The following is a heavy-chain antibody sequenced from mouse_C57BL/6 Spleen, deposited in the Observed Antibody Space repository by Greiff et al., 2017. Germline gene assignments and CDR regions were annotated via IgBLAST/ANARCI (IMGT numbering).Heavy chain of an antibody. CDR3: ARWAQATAMDY. CDR2: IYPGDGDT. D-gene: IGHD3-2*02. CDR1: GYAFSSYW. V-gene: IGHV1-80*01. J-gene: IGHJ4*01. Sequence: VQLQQSGAELVKPGASVKISCKASGYAFSSYWMNWVKQRPGKGLEWIGQIYPGDGDTNYNGKFKGKATLTADKSSSTAYMQLSSLTSEDSAVYFCARWAQATAMDYWGQGTSVTVSS.